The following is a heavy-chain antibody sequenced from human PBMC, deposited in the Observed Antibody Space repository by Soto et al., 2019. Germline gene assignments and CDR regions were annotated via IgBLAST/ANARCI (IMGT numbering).Heavy chain of an antibody. Sequence: QVQLQESGPGLVRPLQTLSLTCNVSNGSISTSDYYWSWIRQTPAKGLEWIGYKHNSVITYSNPSLKSRLTISLDKPKNQFSMKLTSVTAADTAVYSCAAKTYKNYGEYYWGQGSLVTVSS. CDR2: KHNSVIT. V-gene: IGHV4-30-4*01. D-gene: IGHD4-4*01. J-gene: IGHJ4*02. CDR3: AAKTYKNYGEYY. CDR1: NGSISTSDYY.